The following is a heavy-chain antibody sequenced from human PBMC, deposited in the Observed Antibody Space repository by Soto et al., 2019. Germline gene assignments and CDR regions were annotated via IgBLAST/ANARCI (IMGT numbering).Heavy chain of an antibody. V-gene: IGHV1-3*01. CDR1: GYTFTSYA. J-gene: IGHJ5*02. CDR3: ARASRRYCSGGSCSPSWWFDP. CDR2: INAGNGNT. Sequence: ASVKVSCKASGYTFTSYAMHWVRQAPGQRLEWMGWINAGNGNTKYSQKFQGRVTITRDTSASTAYMELSSLRSEDTAVYYCARASRRYCSGGSCSPSWWFDPWGQGTLVTVSS. D-gene: IGHD2-15*01.